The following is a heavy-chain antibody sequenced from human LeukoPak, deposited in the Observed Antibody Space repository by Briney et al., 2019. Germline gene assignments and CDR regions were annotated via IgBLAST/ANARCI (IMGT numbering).Heavy chain of an antibody. D-gene: IGHD6-13*01. J-gene: IGHJ4*02. CDR3: SKGSSWSRPYYFDY. V-gene: IGHV3-23*01. CDR1: GFTFSNYA. CDR2: ITGGGGDT. Sequence: GGSLRLSCAASGFTFSNYAMSWVRQAPGKGLEWISAITGGGGDTYYADSVKGRFTISRDNSKNTLYLQMSSRRVEETAVYYCSKGSSWSRPYYFDYWGQGALVTVSS.